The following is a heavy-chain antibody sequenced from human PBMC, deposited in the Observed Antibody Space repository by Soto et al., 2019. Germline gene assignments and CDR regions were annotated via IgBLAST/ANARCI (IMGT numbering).Heavy chain of an antibody. J-gene: IGHJ1*01. CDR1: GFTFSSYA. V-gene: IGHV3-33*08. CDR3: ARGYGSGTTPRGGYFQH. Sequence: GGSLRLSCAASGFTFSSYAMHWVRQAPGKGLEWVAVIWYDGSNKYYADSVKGRFTISRDNSKNTLYLQMNSLRAEDTAVYYGARGYGSGTTPRGGYFQHWGQGTLVTVSS. D-gene: IGHD3-10*01. CDR2: IWYDGSNK.